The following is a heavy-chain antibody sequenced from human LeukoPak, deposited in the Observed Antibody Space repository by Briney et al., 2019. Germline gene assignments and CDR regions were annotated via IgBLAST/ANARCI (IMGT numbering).Heavy chain of an antibody. Sequence: SETLSLTCTVSGYSISSGYYWGWIRQPPGKGLEWIGSIYYSGSTYYNPSLKSRVTISLDTSKNQFSLNLIPVTAADTAVYYCAAESERWLLRSWGQGTLVTVSS. CDR2: IYYSGST. D-gene: IGHD6-19*01. CDR3: AAESERWLLRS. J-gene: IGHJ4*02. V-gene: IGHV4-38-2*02. CDR1: GYSISSGYY.